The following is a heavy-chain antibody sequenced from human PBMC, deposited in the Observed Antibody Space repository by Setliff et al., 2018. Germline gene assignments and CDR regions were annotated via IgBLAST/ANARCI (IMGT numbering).Heavy chain of an antibody. D-gene: IGHD3-10*01. Sequence: SETLSLTCAVYGGSFSGYYWSWIRQPPGKGLEWIGEINHSGSTNYNPSLKSRVTISVDTFKNQFSLKLSSVTAADTAVYYCARKVGRKWFGELLYYYYYGMDVWGQGTTVTVSS. CDR1: GGSFSGYY. V-gene: IGHV4-34*01. CDR3: ARKVGRKWFGELLYYYYYGMDV. CDR2: INHSGST. J-gene: IGHJ6*02.